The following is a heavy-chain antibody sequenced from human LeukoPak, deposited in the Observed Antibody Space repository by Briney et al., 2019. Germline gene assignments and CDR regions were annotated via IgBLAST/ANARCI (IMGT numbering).Heavy chain of an antibody. CDR1: GFTFNKYA. CDR3: AKNRGGTYKYYMDV. D-gene: IGHD1-1*01. CDR2: VSGSGGAT. V-gene: IGHV3-23*01. Sequence: GGSLRLSCAAYGFTFNKYAMSWVRQAPGRGLEWLSYVSGSGGATYYADSVKGRFTISRDNSKNTVYLQMGSLRAEDTAVYYCAKNRGGTYKYYMDVWGNGTTVTVSS. J-gene: IGHJ6*03.